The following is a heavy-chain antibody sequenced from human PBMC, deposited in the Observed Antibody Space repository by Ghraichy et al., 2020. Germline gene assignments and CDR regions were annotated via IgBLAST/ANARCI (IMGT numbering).Heavy chain of an antibody. Sequence: ASVKVSCKASGYTFIAYALHWVRQAPGQRPEWMGWINTGRGDTKYSQKFQGRVTFTRDTSASIVYMELSSLRSEDTVVYYCARGAVLLQGVQYDAFDIWGQGTMVTVSS. V-gene: IGHV1-3*04. CDR3: ARGAVLLQGVQYDAFDI. D-gene: IGHD3-10*01. CDR2: INTGRGDT. CDR1: GYTFIAYA. J-gene: IGHJ3*02.